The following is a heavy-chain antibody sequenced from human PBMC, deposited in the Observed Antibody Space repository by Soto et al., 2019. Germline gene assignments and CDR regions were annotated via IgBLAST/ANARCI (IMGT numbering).Heavy chain of an antibody. J-gene: IGHJ6*02. V-gene: IGHV4-31*03. Sequence: SETLSLTCTVSGGSISSGGYYWSWIRQHPGKGLEWIGYIYYSGSTYYNPSLKSRVTISVDTSKNQFSLKLSSVTAADTAVYYCARDGVVVVAATKFYYYYGMDVWGQGTTVTVSS. CDR2: IYYSGST. CDR3: ARDGVVVVAATKFYYYYGMDV. CDR1: GGSISSGGYY. D-gene: IGHD2-15*01.